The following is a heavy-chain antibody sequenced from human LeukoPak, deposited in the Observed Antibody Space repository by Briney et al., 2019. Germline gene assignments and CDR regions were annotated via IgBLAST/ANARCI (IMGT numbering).Heavy chain of an antibody. V-gene: IGHV3-7*01. CDR1: GFTFSNAW. Sequence: PGGSLRLSCAASGFTFSNAWMSWVRQAPGKGLEWVANIKQDGSEKYYVDSVKGRFTISRDNAKNSLYLQMNSLRAEDTAVYYCARIYGDYVLFAFDIWGQGTMVTVSS. D-gene: IGHD4-17*01. J-gene: IGHJ3*02. CDR3: ARIYGDYVLFAFDI. CDR2: IKQDGSEK.